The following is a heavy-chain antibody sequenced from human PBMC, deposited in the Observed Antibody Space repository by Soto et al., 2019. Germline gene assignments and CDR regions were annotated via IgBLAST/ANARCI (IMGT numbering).Heavy chain of an antibody. J-gene: IGHJ6*04. CDR3: ANDVYGYGDVTKGRDV. Sequence: QVQLVESGGGVVQPGRSLRLSCAASGFTFSSYGMHWVRQAPGKGLELVAVISYDGSNKYYADSVKGRFTISRDNSKNTVYLQMNSLRAEDTAVYYCANDVYGYGDVTKGRDVWGTGTTVTVSS. D-gene: IGHD5-18*01. CDR1: GFTFSSYG. CDR2: ISYDGSNK. V-gene: IGHV3-30*18.